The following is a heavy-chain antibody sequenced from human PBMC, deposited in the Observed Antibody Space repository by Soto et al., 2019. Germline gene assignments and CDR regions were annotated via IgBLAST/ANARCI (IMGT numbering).Heavy chain of an antibody. D-gene: IGHD6-13*01. CDR1: GDSVNSRNCY. V-gene: IGHV4-61*01. J-gene: IGHJ3*02. CDR2: LYYSGIV. CDR3: ARARYSSSWYAAFDI. Sequence: PSETLSLTCTVSGDSVNSRNCYWTWIRLPPGKGLEWIGYLYYSGIVNYNPSLKSRVTISSDTSKNQVSLKLSSVTAADTAVYYCARARYSSSWYAAFDIWGQGTMVTVSS.